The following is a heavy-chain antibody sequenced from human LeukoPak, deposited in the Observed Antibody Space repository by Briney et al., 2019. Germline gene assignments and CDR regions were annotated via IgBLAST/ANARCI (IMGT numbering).Heavy chain of an antibody. Sequence: GGSLRLSCAASGFTFSSYEMHWVRQAPGKGLEWVSYISSSGSTIYYADSVKGRFTISRDNAKNSLCLQMNSLRAEDTAVYYCARDYGGSSPFDYWGQGTLVTVSS. D-gene: IGHD4-23*01. CDR1: GFTFSSYE. CDR3: ARDYGGSSPFDY. CDR2: ISSSGSTI. V-gene: IGHV3-48*03. J-gene: IGHJ4*02.